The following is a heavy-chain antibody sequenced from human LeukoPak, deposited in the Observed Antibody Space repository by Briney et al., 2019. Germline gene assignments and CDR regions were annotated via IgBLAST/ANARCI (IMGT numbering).Heavy chain of an antibody. J-gene: IGHJ4*02. D-gene: IGHD5-24*01. CDR1: GFAFSDYN. CDR2: ISSSSSYI. Sequence: GGSLRLSCVASGFAFSDYNVHWVRQAPGKGLEWVSFISSSSSYIFYAESVKGRFTISRDNAKNSLYLQMDSLTVDDTAVYYCARDAKGHGCPDYWGQGTLVTVSS. CDR3: ARDAKGHGCPDY. V-gene: IGHV3-21*01.